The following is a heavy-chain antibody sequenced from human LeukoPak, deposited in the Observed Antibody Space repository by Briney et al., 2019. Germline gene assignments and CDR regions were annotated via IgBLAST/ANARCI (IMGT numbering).Heavy chain of an antibody. V-gene: IGHV3-7*03. Sequence: GGSLRLSCAASGFTFSSYWMSWVRQAPGKGLEWVANIKQDGSEKYYADSVKGRFTISRDNAKNSLYLQMNSLRAEDTALYYCARDTVHDAFDIWGQGTMVTVSS. CDR1: GFTFSSYW. CDR2: IKQDGSEK. J-gene: IGHJ3*02. CDR3: ARDTVHDAFDI. D-gene: IGHD4-17*01.